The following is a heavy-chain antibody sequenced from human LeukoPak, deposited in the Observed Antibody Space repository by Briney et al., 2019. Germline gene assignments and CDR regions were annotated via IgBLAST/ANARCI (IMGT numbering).Heavy chain of an antibody. Sequence: ASVKVSCKVSGYTLTELSMHWVRQAPGKGLEWMGGFDPEDGETIYAQKFQGRVTMTEDTSTDTACVELSSLRSEDTAVYYCATDTPNANQQLGRYYYGMDVWGQGTTVTVSS. CDR1: GYTLTELS. J-gene: IGHJ6*02. CDR2: FDPEDGET. D-gene: IGHD6-13*01. CDR3: ATDTPNANQQLGRYYYGMDV. V-gene: IGHV1-24*01.